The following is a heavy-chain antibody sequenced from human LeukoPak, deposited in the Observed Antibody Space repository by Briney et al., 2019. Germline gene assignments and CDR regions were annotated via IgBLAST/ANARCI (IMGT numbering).Heavy chain of an antibody. Sequence: SETLSLTCTVSGGSISSSSYYWGWIRQPPGKGLEWIGYIYYSGSTNYNPSLKSRVTISVDTSKNQFSPKLSSVTAADTAVYYCARAPAYYYDSSGYYDYWGQGTLVTVSS. CDR1: GGSISSSSYY. CDR3: ARAPAYYYDSSGYYDY. V-gene: IGHV4-61*05. D-gene: IGHD3-22*01. J-gene: IGHJ4*02. CDR2: IYYSGST.